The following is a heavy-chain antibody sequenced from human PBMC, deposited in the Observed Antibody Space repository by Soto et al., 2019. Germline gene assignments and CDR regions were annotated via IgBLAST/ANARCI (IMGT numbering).Heavy chain of an antibody. J-gene: IGHJ6*02. Sequence: QVQLQESGPGLVKPSQTLSLTCTVSGGSISTGGNYWSWIRQHPGKGLEWIGYIYYSGSTYYNPSLKSPFTISVDTSKNQFSLKLTSVTAADTAVYYCARDSTVTTTLLDVWGQGTTVTVSS. V-gene: IGHV4-31*01. D-gene: IGHD4-17*01. CDR2: IYYSGST. CDR3: ARDSTVTTTLLDV. CDR1: GGSISTGGNY.